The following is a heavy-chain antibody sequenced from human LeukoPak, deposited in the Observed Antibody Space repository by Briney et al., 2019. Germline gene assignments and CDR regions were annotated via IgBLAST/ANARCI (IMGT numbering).Heavy chain of an antibody. D-gene: IGHD1-26*01. V-gene: IGHV3-23*01. CDR1: GFIVSSNY. J-gene: IGHJ4*02. Sequence: PGGSLRLSCAVSGFIVSSNYMSWVRQAPGKGLEWVSAISGSGGSTYYADSVKGRFTISRDNSKNTLYLQMNSLRAEDTAVYYCAKVLVGATTIDYWGQGTLVTVSS. CDR3: AKVLVGATTIDY. CDR2: ISGSGGST.